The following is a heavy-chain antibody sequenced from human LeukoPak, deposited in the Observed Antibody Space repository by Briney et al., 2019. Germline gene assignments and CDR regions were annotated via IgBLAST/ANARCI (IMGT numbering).Heavy chain of an antibody. D-gene: IGHD3-10*01. Sequence: GGSLRPSCAASGFTFSSYGMHWVRQAPGKGLEWVAFIRYDGSNKYYADSVKGRFTISRDNSKNTLYLQMNSLRAEDTAAYYCAKDINVLLWFGPHYWGQGTLVTVSS. CDR3: AKDINVLLWFGPHY. CDR1: GFTFSSYG. J-gene: IGHJ4*02. V-gene: IGHV3-30*02. CDR2: IRYDGSNK.